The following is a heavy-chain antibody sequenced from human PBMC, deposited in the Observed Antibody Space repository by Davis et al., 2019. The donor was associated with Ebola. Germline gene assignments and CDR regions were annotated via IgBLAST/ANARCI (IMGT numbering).Heavy chain of an antibody. Sequence: GESLKISCAASGFTFSSYWMSWVRQAPGKGLEWVANIKQDGSEKYYVDSVKGRFTISRDNAKNSLYLQMNSLRAEDTAVYYCARDAAPYYDFWSGYPDYWGQGTLVTVSS. J-gene: IGHJ4*02. D-gene: IGHD3-3*01. CDR1: GFTFSSYW. CDR2: IKQDGSEK. CDR3: ARDAAPYYDFWSGYPDY. V-gene: IGHV3-7*03.